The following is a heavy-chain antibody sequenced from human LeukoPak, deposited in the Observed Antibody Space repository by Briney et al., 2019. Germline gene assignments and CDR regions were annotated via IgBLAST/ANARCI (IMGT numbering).Heavy chain of an antibody. CDR2: ISGSGGTT. CDR1: GFTFNNYA. J-gene: IGHJ5*02. Sequence: GGSLRLSCAASGFTFNNYAMSWVRQAPGKGLEWVSAISGSGGTTYYADSVKGRFTISRDNSKNTLYLQMNSLRADDTAVYYCARDSEGDGYNFDTWGRGTLVTVSS. D-gene: IGHD5-24*01. CDR3: ARDSEGDGYNFDT. V-gene: IGHV3-23*01.